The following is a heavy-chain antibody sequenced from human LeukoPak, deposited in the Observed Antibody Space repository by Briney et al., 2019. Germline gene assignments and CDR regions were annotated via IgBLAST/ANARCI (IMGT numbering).Heavy chain of an antibody. V-gene: IGHV1-2*02. D-gene: IGHD6-19*01. J-gene: IGHJ3*02. Sequence: GASVKVSCKASGYTFTGYYMHWVRQAPGQGLEWMGWINPNSGGTNYAQKFQGRVTMTRDTSISTAYMDLSRLRSDDTAVYYCARGSSGWYVAFDIWGQGTMVTVLS. CDR2: INPNSGGT. CDR1: GYTFTGYY. CDR3: ARGSSGWYVAFDI.